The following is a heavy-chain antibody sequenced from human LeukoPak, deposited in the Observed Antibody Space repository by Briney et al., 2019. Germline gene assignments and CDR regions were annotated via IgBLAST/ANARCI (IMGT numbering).Heavy chain of an antibody. D-gene: IGHD2-2*02. J-gene: IGHJ6*02. Sequence: GGSLRLSCAASGFTFSSYEMNWVRQAPGKGLEWVSYISSSGTTIYSADSVKGRFTISRDNAKNTLYLQMNSLRAEDTAVYYCARDAEDCSSTSCYSDAYYGMDVWGQGTTVTVSS. CDR3: ARDAEDCSSTSCYSDAYYGMDV. V-gene: IGHV3-48*03. CDR2: ISSSGTTI. CDR1: GFTFSSYE.